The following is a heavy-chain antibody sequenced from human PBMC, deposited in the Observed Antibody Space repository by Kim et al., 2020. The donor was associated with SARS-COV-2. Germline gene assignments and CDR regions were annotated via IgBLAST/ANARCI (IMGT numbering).Heavy chain of an antibody. V-gene: IGHV3-23*01. CDR3: AKMPAATLGGAFDI. CDR2: IGGSDGAT. CDR1: GFAFSSYA. Sequence: GGSLRLSCAPSGFAFSSYAMTWVRQAPGKGLEWVSAIGGSDGATYYADSVKGRFTISRDNSKNTLYLQMNSLRADDTALYYCAKMPAATLGGAFDIWGQGTMVTVSS. D-gene: IGHD3-16*01. J-gene: IGHJ3*02.